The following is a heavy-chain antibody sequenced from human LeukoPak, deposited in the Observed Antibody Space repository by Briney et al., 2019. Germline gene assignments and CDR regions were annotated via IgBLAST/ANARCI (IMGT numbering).Heavy chain of an antibody. V-gene: IGHV3-48*01. Sequence: PGGSLRLSCAASGFTFSSHSMNWVRQAPGKGLEWVSYISRSSSTIYYADSVKGRFTISRDNAKNSLYLQMNSLRAEDTAAYYCARGAYYYEDWGQGTLVTVSS. CDR3: ARGAYYYED. J-gene: IGHJ4*02. CDR1: GFTFSSHS. CDR2: ISRSSSTI.